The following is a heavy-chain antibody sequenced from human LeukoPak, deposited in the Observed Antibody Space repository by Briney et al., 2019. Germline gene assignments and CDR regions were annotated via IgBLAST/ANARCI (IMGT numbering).Heavy chain of an antibody. CDR1: GFTFSSYG. Sequence: GGSLRLSCAASGFTFSSYGMHWVRQAPGRGLEWVAFIRYDGSSKYYVVSVKGRFTISKDNSKNTLYLQMNSLRAEDTAVYYCAKDSGYTSSWYFGDYWGQGTLVTVSS. CDR3: AKDSGYTSSWYFGDY. CDR2: IRYDGSSK. J-gene: IGHJ4*02. D-gene: IGHD6-13*01. V-gene: IGHV3-30*02.